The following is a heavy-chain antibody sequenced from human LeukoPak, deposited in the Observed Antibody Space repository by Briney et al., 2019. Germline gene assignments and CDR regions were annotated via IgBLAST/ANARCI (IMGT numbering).Heavy chain of an antibody. V-gene: IGHV3-53*01. CDR2: IYSGGST. J-gene: IGHJ4*02. CDR3: ARGSGTGTTL. CDR1: GFTFNTFN. D-gene: IGHD1-7*01. Sequence: GGSLRLSCAASGFTFNTFNMNWVRQAPGKGLEWVSVIYSGGSTYYADSVKGRFTISRDNSKNTLYLQMNSLRAEDTAVYYCARGSGTGTTLWGQGTLVTVSS.